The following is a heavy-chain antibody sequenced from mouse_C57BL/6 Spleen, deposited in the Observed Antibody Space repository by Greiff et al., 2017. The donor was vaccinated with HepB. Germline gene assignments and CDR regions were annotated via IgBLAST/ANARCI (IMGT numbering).Heavy chain of an antibody. J-gene: IGHJ2*01. CDR1: GYTFPDYN. CDR2: INPNNGGT. Sequence: VQLQQSGPELVKPGASVKIPCKASGYTFPDYNMDWVKQSQGKSLEWIGDINPNNGGTTYNQKFKGKATLTVDKSSSTAYMELRSLTSEDTAVYYCARRTDGSTLFDYWGQGTTLTVSS. V-gene: IGHV1-18*01. D-gene: IGHD1-1*01. CDR3: ARRTDGSTLFDY.